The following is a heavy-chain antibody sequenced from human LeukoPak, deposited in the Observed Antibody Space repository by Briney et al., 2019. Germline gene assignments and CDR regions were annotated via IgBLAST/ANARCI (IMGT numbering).Heavy chain of an antibody. V-gene: IGHV4-61*02. CDR3: ARALKLERHYYYMDV. D-gene: IGHD1-1*01. CDR1: GDSISGGSYY. CDR2: IYTSGNT. Sequence: SETLSLTCTVSGDSISGGSYYWSWIRQPAGKGLEWIGRIYTSGNTNYNPSLKSRVIISIDTSKNQFSLKLNSVTAADTAVYYCARALKLERHYYYMDVWGKGTTVTVSS. J-gene: IGHJ6*03.